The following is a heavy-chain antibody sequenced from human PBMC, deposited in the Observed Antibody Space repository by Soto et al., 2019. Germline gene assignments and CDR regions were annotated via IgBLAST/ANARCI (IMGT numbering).Heavy chain of an antibody. Sequence: SVKFSCKASGGTFSSYAISWVRQAPGQGLECMGGIIPIFGTANYAQKFQGRVTITAXXXXSXXXMELXXLRXEDTAVYYCARDGTVTDYGCQGTLVIFS. V-gene: IGHV1-69*13. CDR2: IIPIFGTA. J-gene: IGHJ4*02. CDR3: ARDGTVTDY. CDR1: GGTFSSYA. D-gene: IGHD1-1*01.